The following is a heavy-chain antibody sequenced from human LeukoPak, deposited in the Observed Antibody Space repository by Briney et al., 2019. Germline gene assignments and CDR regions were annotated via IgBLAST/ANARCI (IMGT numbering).Heavy chain of an antibody. D-gene: IGHD3-22*01. V-gene: IGHV4-59*08. CDR3: ARFTIDDTSGHFDY. CDR2: IHNRGTT. J-gene: IGHJ4*02. Sequence: LETLSLTCIVSGDSSNTYYWSWIRQPPGKGLEWIGYIHNRGTTRYNPSLKSRVTISADTSKNHFSLNLTSVTAADTAVYYCARFTIDDTSGHFDYWGQGNLVTVSS. CDR1: GDSSNTYY.